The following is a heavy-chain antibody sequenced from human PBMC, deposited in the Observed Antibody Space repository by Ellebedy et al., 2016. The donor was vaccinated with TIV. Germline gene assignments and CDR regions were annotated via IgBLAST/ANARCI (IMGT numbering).Heavy chain of an antibody. CDR1: GFTFSDYY. D-gene: IGHD6-13*01. CDR2: ISRSGGTI. CDR3: ARGDAWYFPRYYMDV. V-gene: IGHV3-11*01. Sequence: PGGSLRLSCVASGFTFSDYYMSWIRQAPGKGLEWVSYISRSGGTIYYADSVRGRFTISRDNAKSSLYLQVNSLRAEDTAVYYCARGDAWYFPRYYMDVWGQGTTVTVSS. J-gene: IGHJ6*02.